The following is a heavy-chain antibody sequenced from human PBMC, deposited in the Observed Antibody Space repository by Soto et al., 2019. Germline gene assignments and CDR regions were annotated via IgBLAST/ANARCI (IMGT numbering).Heavy chain of an antibody. CDR2: IIPIFGTA. CDR1: GGTFSSYA. D-gene: IGHD2-2*02. CDR3: AWGYCISTCCYTAVRYYYGMDV. J-gene: IGHJ6*02. Sequence: QVQLVQSGAEVKKPGSSVKVSCKASGGTFSSYAISWVRQAPGQGLEWMGGIIPIFGTANYAQKFQGRVTITADESTSTAYMELSSLRSEDTAVYYCAWGYCISTCCYTAVRYYYGMDVWGQGTTVTVSS. V-gene: IGHV1-69*12.